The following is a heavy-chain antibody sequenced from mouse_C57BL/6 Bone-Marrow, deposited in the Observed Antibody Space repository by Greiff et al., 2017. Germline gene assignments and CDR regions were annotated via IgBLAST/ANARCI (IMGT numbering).Heavy chain of an antibody. Sequence: QVQLKESGAELVKPGASVKLSCKASGYTFTSYWMHWVKQRPGQGLEWIGMIHPNSGSTNYNEKFKSKATLTVDKSSSTAYMQLSSLTSEDSAVYYCARTKWLLYFDYWGQGTTLTVSS. J-gene: IGHJ2*01. CDR3: ARTKWLLYFDY. CDR2: IHPNSGST. V-gene: IGHV1-64*01. D-gene: IGHD2-3*01. CDR1: GYTFTSYW.